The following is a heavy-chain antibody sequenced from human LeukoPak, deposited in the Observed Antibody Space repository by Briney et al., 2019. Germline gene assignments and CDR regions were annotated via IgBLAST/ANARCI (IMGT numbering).Heavy chain of an antibody. CDR1: GGSISSGDYY. D-gene: IGHD3-3*01. J-gene: IGHJ4*02. CDR2: IYYSGST. V-gene: IGHV4-30-4*08. CDR3: ARGGGRITIFGVVITSGFDY. Sequence: PSETLSLTCTVSGGSISSGDYYWSWIRQPPGKGLEWIGYIYYSGSTYYNPSLKSRFTISVDTSKNQFSLKLSFVTAADTAVYYCARGGGRITIFGVVITSGFDYWGQGTLVTVSS.